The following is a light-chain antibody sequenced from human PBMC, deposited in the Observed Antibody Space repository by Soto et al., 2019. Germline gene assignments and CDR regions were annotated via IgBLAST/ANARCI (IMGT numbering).Light chain of an antibody. Sequence: DMVMTQSPATLSVSPGGRATLSCRASQSVSSNLAWYQQKPGQAPRLLIYGASTRATGFPARFSGSGSGTEFTLTISSLQSEDFAVYYCQQYKNWPLTFGGGTKVDIK. CDR3: QQYKNWPLT. CDR2: GAS. J-gene: IGKJ4*01. CDR1: QSVSSN. V-gene: IGKV3-15*01.